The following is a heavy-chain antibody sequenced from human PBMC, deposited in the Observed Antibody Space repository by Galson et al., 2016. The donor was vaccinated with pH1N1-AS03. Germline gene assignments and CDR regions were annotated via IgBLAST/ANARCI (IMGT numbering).Heavy chain of an antibody. CDR2: ISGYDDDT. D-gene: IGHD2-15*01. J-gene: IGHJ3*02. Sequence: SVKVSRKASGYTFSTYGVSWVRQAPGQGLEWMGWISGYDDDTNYAQNVAGRVSMTTDKSTSTVYMELRSLRSDDTAVYYCARDRGFRPDTFVICGQGTWVTVSS. CDR3: ARDRGFRPDTFVI. V-gene: IGHV1-18*04. CDR1: GYTFSTYG.